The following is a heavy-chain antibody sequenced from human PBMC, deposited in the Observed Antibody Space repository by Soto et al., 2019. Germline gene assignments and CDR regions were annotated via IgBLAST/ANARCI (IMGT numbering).Heavy chain of an antibody. V-gene: IGHV3-23*01. Sequence: PGGSLRLSSRASGLAFGNYAMNWVRQVPGRGLEWVAGVNTNGRSTYYADSVRGRFTISRDNSKITVYLQMNSLRAEDTDVHYCEQDRELNSFYGMDVWGQGTTVTVSS. CDR3: EQDRELNSFYGMDV. D-gene: IGHD2-21*01. J-gene: IGHJ6*02. CDR2: VNTNGRST. CDR1: GLAFGNYA.